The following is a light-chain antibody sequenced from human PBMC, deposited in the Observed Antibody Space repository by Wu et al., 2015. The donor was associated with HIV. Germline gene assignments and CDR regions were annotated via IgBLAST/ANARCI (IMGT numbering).Light chain of an antibody. J-gene: IGKJ3*01. CDR3: QQYYSYFFT. V-gene: IGKV1-5*03. CDR2: KVS. CDR1: RNIYDS. Sequence: DIQMTQSPSTLSASVGDRVTTTCRASRNIYDSLAWYQQKPGKAPKVLISKVSTLESGVASRFSGSGSGTEFTLTISSLQPDDFATYYCQQYYSYFFTFGPGTKVDVK.